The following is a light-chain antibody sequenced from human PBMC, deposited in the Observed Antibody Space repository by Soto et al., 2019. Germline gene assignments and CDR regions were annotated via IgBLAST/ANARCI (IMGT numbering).Light chain of an antibody. CDR2: GAS. Sequence: EIVLTQSPGTLSLSPGERATLSCRASQSVSSATYLAWYQQKPGQAPILLIYGASSRAAGLPDRFSGSGSGTDFTITLSSLEPEDFAGYYCQQHGDSPLTFGGGTKVE. CDR1: QSVSSATY. J-gene: IGKJ4*01. V-gene: IGKV3-20*01. CDR3: QQHGDSPLT.